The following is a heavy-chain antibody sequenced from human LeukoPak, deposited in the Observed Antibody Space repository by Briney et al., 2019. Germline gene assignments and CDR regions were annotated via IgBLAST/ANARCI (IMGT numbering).Heavy chain of an antibody. CDR2: ISGSGGST. J-gene: IGHJ3*02. CDR1: GFTFSSYA. Sequence: QPGGSLRLSCAAPGFTFSSYAMSWVRQAPGKGLEWVSAISGSGGSTYYADSVKGRFTISRDNSKNTLYLQMNSLRAEDTAVYYCAKEEYYDILTGYPPLGAFDIWGQGTMVTVSS. CDR3: AKEEYYDILTGYPPLGAFDI. V-gene: IGHV3-23*01. D-gene: IGHD3-9*01.